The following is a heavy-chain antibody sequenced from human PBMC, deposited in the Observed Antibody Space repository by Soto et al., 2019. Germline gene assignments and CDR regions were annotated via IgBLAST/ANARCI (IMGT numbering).Heavy chain of an antibody. D-gene: IGHD3-10*01. V-gene: IGHV4-59*01. J-gene: IGHJ5*02. CDR1: GGSISSYY. Sequence: KASETLSLTCTVSGGSISSYYWSWIRQPPGKGLEWIGYIYYSGSTNYNPSLKSRVTISVDTSKNQFSLKLSSVTAADTAVYYCARAPRFGELWLMPWFDPWGQGTLVTVSS. CDR3: ARAPRFGELWLMPWFDP. CDR2: IYYSGST.